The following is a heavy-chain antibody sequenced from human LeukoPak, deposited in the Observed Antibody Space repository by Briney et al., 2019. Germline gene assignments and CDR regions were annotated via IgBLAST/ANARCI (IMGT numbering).Heavy chain of an antibody. Sequence: PGGSLRLSCAASGFTFSSYGMHWVRQAPGKGLEWVSSISSSSSYIYYADSVKGRFTISRDNAKNSLYLQMNSLRAKDTAVYYCARAPPVGADHFDYWGQGTLVTVSS. CDR1: GFTFSSYG. J-gene: IGHJ4*02. CDR2: ISSSSSYI. V-gene: IGHV3-21*01. D-gene: IGHD1-26*01. CDR3: ARAPPVGADHFDY.